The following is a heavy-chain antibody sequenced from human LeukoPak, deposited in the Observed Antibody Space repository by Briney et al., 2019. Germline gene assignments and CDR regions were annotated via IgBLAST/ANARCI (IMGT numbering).Heavy chain of an antibody. Sequence: ASVKVSCKASGYTFTSYGISWVRQAPGQGLEWMGWINPNSGGANYAQKFQGRVTMTRDTSISTASIELNSLISDDTAVYYCATGRGPEYSSSSDRTFDYWGQGTLVTVSS. CDR2: INPNSGGA. CDR1: GYTFTSYG. CDR3: ATGRGPEYSSSSDRTFDY. D-gene: IGHD6-6*01. J-gene: IGHJ4*02. V-gene: IGHV1-2*02.